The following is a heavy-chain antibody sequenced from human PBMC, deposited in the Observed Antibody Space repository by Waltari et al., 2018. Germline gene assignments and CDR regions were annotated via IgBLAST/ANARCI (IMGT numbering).Heavy chain of an antibody. CDR3: TTLDAPWGG. V-gene: IGHV3-15*01. J-gene: IGHJ4*01. CDR1: GFGFTAAW. D-gene: IGHD7-27*01. CDR2: IKSQNDGGTT. Sequence: VQMVESWGGTVKPGDSLRLSCVASGFGFTAAWLTWVRQAPGKGLEWVGRIKSQNDGGTTDFAVSVRGRFSISRDDSQNMVFLQMNSLRVEDTALYYCTTLDAPWGGWGHGTLVTVSS.